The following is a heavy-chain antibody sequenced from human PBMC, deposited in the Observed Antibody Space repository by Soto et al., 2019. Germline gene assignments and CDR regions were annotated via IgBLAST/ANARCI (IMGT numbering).Heavy chain of an antibody. Sequence: GGSLRLSCAASGFTVSSNYMSWVRQAPGKGLEWVSVIYSGGSTYYADSVKGRFTISRHNSKNTLYLQMNSLRAEDTAVYYCARGSYSSSWYPTYYFDYWGQGTLVTVSS. CDR3: ARGSYSSSWYPTYYFDY. CDR1: GFTVSSNY. CDR2: IYSGGST. J-gene: IGHJ4*02. D-gene: IGHD6-13*01. V-gene: IGHV3-53*04.